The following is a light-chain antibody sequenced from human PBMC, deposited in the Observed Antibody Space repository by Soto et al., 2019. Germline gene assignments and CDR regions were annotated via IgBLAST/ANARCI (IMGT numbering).Light chain of an antibody. CDR1: QSVSSN. V-gene: IGKV3-15*01. CDR3: QQYDNWPPWT. Sequence: EIVMSQTPATLSMSPGEGATLSCRASQSVSSNLAWYQQKPGQVPRLLIYDASTRATGIPARFSGSGSGTEFTLTISNLQSEDFAIYFCQQYDNWPPWTFGQGTNVEIK. CDR2: DAS. J-gene: IGKJ1*01.